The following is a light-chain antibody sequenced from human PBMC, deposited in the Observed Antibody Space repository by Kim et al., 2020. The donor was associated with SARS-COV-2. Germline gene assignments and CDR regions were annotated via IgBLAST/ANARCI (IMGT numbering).Light chain of an antibody. CDR1: QGISTS. Sequence: VGDRVTITCRASQGISTSLAWYQQKPGKAPKLLIYAASTLQGGVPSRFSGTGSGTEFTLTITTLQPEDFATYYCQQLNSYPITFGQGTRLEIK. CDR2: AAS. J-gene: IGKJ5*01. V-gene: IGKV1-9*01. CDR3: QQLNSYPIT.